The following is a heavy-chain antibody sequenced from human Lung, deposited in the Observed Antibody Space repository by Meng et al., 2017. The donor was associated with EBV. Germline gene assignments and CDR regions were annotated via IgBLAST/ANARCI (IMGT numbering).Heavy chain of an antibody. D-gene: IGHD4-11*01. J-gene: IGHJ4*02. Sequence: QVQLVQSGAELKKPGASVKVSCKAFGYTFTRYPMNWVRQAPGQGLEWMGWINTNTGNPTYAQGFTGRFVFSLDTSVSTAYLQISSLKAEDTAVYYCAPGPANDYRSSYDFDYWGQGTLVTVSS. CDR1: GYTFTRYP. V-gene: IGHV7-4-1*02. CDR3: APGPANDYRSSYDFDY. CDR2: INTNTGNP.